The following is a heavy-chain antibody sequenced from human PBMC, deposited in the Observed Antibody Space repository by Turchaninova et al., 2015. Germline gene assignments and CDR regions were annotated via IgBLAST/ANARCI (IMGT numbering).Heavy chain of an antibody. V-gene: IGHV1-8*02. Sequence: QVQLVQSGAEVKKPGASVKVSCKTSGYTFNSYDINWVRQVTGQGREWMGWLNPTSGNTGYAQKFQGSGTMTRNTSISTPYMELSSLRSEDTAVYYCARTYGELGYYYMDVWGKGTTVTVSS. J-gene: IGHJ6*03. D-gene: IGHD2-8*01. CDR1: GYTFNSYD. CDR2: LNPTSGNT. CDR3: ARTYGELGYYYMDV.